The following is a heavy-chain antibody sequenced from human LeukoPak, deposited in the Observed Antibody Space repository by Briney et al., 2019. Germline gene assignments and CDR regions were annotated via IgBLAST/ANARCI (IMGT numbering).Heavy chain of an antibody. J-gene: IGHJ4*02. V-gene: IGHV4-38-2*02. Sequence: PSETLSLTCTVSGYSISSCYYWGWIRHPPGKGLEWIGSIYHSGSTYYNPSLKSRVTISVDTSKNQFSLKLSSVTAADTAVYYCASARYSSSWYPTFWFDYWGQGTLVTVSS. D-gene: IGHD6-13*01. CDR3: ASARYSSSWYPTFWFDY. CDR2: IYHSGST. CDR1: GYSISSCYY.